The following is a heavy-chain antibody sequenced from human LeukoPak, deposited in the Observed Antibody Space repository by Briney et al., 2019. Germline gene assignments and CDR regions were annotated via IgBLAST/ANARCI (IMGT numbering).Heavy chain of an antibody. CDR1: GYTFISYD. CDR3: ASLKNYYDSSGYLVTDAFDI. V-gene: IGHV1-18*01. J-gene: IGHJ3*02. Sequence: ASVKVSCKASGYTFISYDINWVRQAPGQGLEWMGWISGYNGNTNYAQKLQGRVTMTTDTSTSTAYMELRSLKSDDTAVYYCASLKNYYDSSGYLVTDAFDIRGQGTMVTVSS. CDR2: ISGYNGNT. D-gene: IGHD3-22*01.